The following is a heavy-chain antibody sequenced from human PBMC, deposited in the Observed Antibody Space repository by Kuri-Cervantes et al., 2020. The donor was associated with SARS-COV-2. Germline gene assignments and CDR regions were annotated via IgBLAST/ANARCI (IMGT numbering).Heavy chain of an antibody. J-gene: IGHJ3*02. V-gene: IGHV1-2*02. CDR2: ISPNSGGT. Sequence: ASVKVSCKASGYTFTGYYMHWVRQAPGQGLEWMGWISPNSGGTNYAQKFQGRVTMSRDTSTSTASMELNRLTSDDTAIYYCARVDWATPRGPFDMWGQGTLVTVSS. D-gene: IGHD3/OR15-3a*01. CDR1: GYTFTGYY. CDR3: ARVDWATPRGPFDM.